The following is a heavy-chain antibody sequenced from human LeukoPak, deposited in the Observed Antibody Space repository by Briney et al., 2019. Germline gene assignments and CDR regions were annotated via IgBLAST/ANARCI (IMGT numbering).Heavy chain of an antibody. CDR2: ISAYNGNT. Sequence: GASVKVSCKASGYTFTSYGISWVRQAPGQGLEWMGWISAYNGNTNYAQKLQGRVTMTTDTSTSTVYMELRSLRSDDTAVYYCARDQAATNTQVRFCLDWGQGTLVTVSS. D-gene: IGHD3-9*01. CDR1: GYTFTSYG. CDR3: ARDQAATNTQVRFCLD. J-gene: IGHJ4*02. V-gene: IGHV1-18*01.